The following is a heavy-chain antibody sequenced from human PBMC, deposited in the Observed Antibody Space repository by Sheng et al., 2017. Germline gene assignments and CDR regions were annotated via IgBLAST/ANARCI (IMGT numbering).Heavy chain of an antibody. CDR2: ISYDGSNK. CDR3: ARENWAIDY. D-gene: IGHD7-27*01. CDR1: GFTFSSYA. J-gene: IGHJ4*02. V-gene: IGHV3-30*01. Sequence: QVQLVESGGGVVQPGRSLRLSCAASGFTFSSYAMHWVRQAPGKGLEWVAVISYDGSNKYYADSVKGRFTISRDNSKNTLYLQMNSLRAEDTAVYYCARENWAIDYWGQGTLVTVSS.